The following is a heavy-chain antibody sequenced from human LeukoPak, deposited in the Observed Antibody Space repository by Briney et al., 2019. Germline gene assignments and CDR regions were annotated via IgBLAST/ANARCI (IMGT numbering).Heavy chain of an antibody. CDR2: IFPSGGEI. V-gene: IGHV3-23*01. Sequence: GGSLRLSCAASGFTFSTFAMIWVRQPPGKVLEWVSSIFPSGGEIHYADSVRGRFTISRDNSKSTLSLQMNSLRAEDTAIYYCATYRQVLLPFESWGQGTLVTVSS. J-gene: IGHJ4*02. CDR1: GFTFSTFA. D-gene: IGHD2-8*02. CDR3: ATYRQVLLPFES.